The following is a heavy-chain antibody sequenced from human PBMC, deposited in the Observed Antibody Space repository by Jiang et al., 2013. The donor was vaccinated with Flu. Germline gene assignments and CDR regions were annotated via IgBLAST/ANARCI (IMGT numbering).Heavy chain of an antibody. J-gene: IGHJ6*02. CDR3: ARHSSGYEYYYGMDV. D-gene: IGHD5-12*01. CDR1: GGSISSSTYY. V-gene: IGHV4-61*05. CDR2: IYVSGSNSGST. Sequence: LLKPSETLSLTCTVSGGSISSSTYYWGWIRQPPGKGLEWIGRIYVSGSNSGSTNYNSSLKSRVNMSVDTSKNQISLKVTSVTAADTAVYYCARHSSGYEYYYGMDVWGQGTTVTVSS.